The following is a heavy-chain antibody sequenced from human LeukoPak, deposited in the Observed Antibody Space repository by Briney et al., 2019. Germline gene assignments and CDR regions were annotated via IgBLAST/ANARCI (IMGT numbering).Heavy chain of an antibody. Sequence: PGGSLRLSCSASGFTFSTYAMHWVRQAPGKGLEYISAISSNGGSTYYADSVKGRFTISRDNSKNTLYLQMSSLRAEDTAVYYCVKAPLGFGDCWGQGTLVTVSS. J-gene: IGHJ4*02. CDR1: GFTFSTYA. CDR3: VKAPLGFGDC. CDR2: ISSNGGST. V-gene: IGHV3-64D*09. D-gene: IGHD3-3*01.